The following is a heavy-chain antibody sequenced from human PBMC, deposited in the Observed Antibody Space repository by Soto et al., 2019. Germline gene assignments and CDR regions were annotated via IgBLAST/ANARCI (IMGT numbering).Heavy chain of an antibody. D-gene: IGHD2-15*01. V-gene: IGHV4-59*11. J-gene: IGHJ6*02. CDR3: ARGGWSMDV. CDR2: IHYSGST. Sequence: SETLSLTCTISGASISSLYWSWVRQPPGKGLEWIGYIHYSGSTNYNPSLKSRVTILVDTSKNQYSLRLSSVTAADTAVYYCARGGWSMDVWGQGTTVTVSS. CDR1: GASISSLY.